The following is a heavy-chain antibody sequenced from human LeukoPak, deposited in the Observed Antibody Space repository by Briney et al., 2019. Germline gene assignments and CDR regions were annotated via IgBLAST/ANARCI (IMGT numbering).Heavy chain of an antibody. D-gene: IGHD6-6*01. CDR2: INHSGNT. CDR3: ARGSRIAARPSLRFYYYYYMDV. J-gene: IGHJ6*03. CDR1: GGSISGYY. Sequence: PSETLSLTCTVSGGSISGYYWSWIRQPPGKGLEWIGEINHSGNTNYNPSLKSRVTISVDTSKNQFSLKLSSVTAADTAVYYCARGSRIAARPSLRFYYYYYMDVWGKGTTVTVSS. V-gene: IGHV4-34*01.